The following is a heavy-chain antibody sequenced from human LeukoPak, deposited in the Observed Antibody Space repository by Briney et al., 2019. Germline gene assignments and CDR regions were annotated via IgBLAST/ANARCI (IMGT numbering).Heavy chain of an antibody. J-gene: IGHJ4*02. CDR2: VYDIGTT. D-gene: IGHD3-16*01. CDR1: GGSIGSHY. CDR3: ARGGVLKSVDY. V-gene: IGHV4-59*11. Sequence: SETLSLTCTVSGGSIGSHYWTWIRQTPGKGLEWIGYVYDIGTTKYNPSLKSRVTISVDTSKNQFSLRLSSVTAADTAVYYCARGGVLKSVDYWGQGTLVTVSS.